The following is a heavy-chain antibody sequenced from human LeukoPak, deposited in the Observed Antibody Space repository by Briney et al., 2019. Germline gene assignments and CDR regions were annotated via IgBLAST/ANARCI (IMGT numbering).Heavy chain of an antibody. CDR1: GFTFSSYA. CDR3: AKVIYSNYGYFDY. D-gene: IGHD4-11*01. V-gene: IGHV3-23*01. CDR2: ISGSGDGT. J-gene: IGHJ4*02. Sequence: GGSLRLSCAASGFTFSSYAMSWVRQAPGKGLEWVSTISGSGDGTYYAESVKGRFTISRDNSKNTVYLQMSSLRAEDTAVYYCAKVIYSNYGYFDYWGQGTLVTVSS.